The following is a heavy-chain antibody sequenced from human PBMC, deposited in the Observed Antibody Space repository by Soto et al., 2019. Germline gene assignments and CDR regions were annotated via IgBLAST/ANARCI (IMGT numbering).Heavy chain of an antibody. D-gene: IGHD3-22*01. J-gene: IGHJ5*02. Sequence: AASVKVSCKASGYTVTSYGISWVRQAPGQGLEWMGWISAYNGNTNYAQKLQGRVTMTTDTSTSTAYMEMRSLRSDDTAVYYCARDPIPMIVVVPTWFDPWGQGTLVTVSS. V-gene: IGHV1-18*04. CDR3: ARDPIPMIVVVPTWFDP. CDR2: ISAYNGNT. CDR1: GYTVTSYG.